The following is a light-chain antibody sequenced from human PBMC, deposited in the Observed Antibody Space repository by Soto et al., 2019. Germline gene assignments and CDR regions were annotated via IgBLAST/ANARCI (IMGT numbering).Light chain of an antibody. CDR1: QSVSNS. J-gene: IGKJ2*02. CDR2: EAS. CDR3: QQRSTWPWT. V-gene: IGKV3-11*01. Sequence: EVVLTQSPATLSLSPGERATLSCRASQSVSNSLAWYQQRPGQAPRLLIYEASKRATGIPASVSGSGSGTDFTLTISSLESEDFAVYYCQQRSTWPWTFGQGTNLEI.